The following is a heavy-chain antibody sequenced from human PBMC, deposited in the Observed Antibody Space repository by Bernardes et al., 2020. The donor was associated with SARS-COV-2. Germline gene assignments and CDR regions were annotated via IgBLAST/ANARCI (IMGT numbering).Heavy chain of an antibody. CDR2: IYFTGTT. CDR3: ARGIWASGTYMRSDWFDP. Sequence: TLSLTCTVSGDSVSNGDYFLSWIRHPPGRGLEWIGYIYFTGTTYYSPSLKSRVSISVDTSKNQVSLRLTSVTAADTAMYYCARGIWASGTYMRSDWFDPWGQGTLVTVTS. D-gene: IGHD3-10*01. CDR1: GDSVSNGDYF. J-gene: IGHJ5*02. V-gene: IGHV4-30-4*01.